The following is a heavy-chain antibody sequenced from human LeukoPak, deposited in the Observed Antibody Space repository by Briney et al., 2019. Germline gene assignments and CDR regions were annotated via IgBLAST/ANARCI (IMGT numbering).Heavy chain of an antibody. D-gene: IGHD2-2*01. CDR3: ATTPGYCSSPSCPDY. Sequence: SETLSLTCTVSGVSISSYYWSWIRQPPGKGLEWIGYIYYSGRTNYNPSLESRVTISVDTSKNQFSLKLSSVTAADTAVCYCATTPGYCSSPSCPDYWAREPWSPSPQ. J-gene: IGHJ4*02. V-gene: IGHV4-59*01. CDR2: IYYSGRT. CDR1: GVSISSYY.